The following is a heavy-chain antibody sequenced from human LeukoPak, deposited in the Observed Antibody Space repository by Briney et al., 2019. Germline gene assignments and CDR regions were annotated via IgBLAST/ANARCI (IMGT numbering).Heavy chain of an antibody. CDR1: GFTFSNDW. CDR2: INTDGSTT. CDR3: ARGRGGSYHY. J-gene: IGHJ4*02. Sequence: PGGSLRLSCAASGFTFSNDWMHWVRQAPGKGLVWVSRINTDGSTTTYADPVKGRFTISRDNAKNTLYLQMNSLRVEDTAVYYCARGRGGSYHYWGRGTLVTVSS. V-gene: IGHV3-74*01. D-gene: IGHD1-26*01.